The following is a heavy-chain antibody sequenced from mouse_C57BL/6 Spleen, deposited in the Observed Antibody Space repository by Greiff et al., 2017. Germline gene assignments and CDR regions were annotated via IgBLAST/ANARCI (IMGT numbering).Heavy chain of an antibody. V-gene: IGHV1-26*01. Sequence: VQLQQPGAELVMPGASVKLSCKASGYTFTSYWMHWVKQSHGKSLEWIGDINPNNGGTSYNQKFKGKATLTVDKSSSTAYMGLRSLTSEDSAVYYCARPVVAKGFAYWGQGTLVTVSA. J-gene: IGHJ3*01. D-gene: IGHD1-1*01. CDR1: GYTFTSYW. CDR3: ARPVVAKGFAY. CDR2: INPNNGGT.